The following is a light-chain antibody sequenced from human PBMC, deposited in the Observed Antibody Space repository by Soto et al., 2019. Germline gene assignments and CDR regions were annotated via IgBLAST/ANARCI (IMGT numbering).Light chain of an antibody. Sequence: IWMTQSPSSLSGSTGDRVALSCRMSQVISNFLTWYHQKPGRTPELLIYSVSTLQSGVPPRFRDSGSRTDFTLTISCLRPEDFVVYYCQQYGSSPPWTFGQGTKVEIK. V-gene: IGKV1D-8*01. CDR2: SVS. CDR3: QQYGSSPPWT. J-gene: IGKJ1*01. CDR1: QVISNF.